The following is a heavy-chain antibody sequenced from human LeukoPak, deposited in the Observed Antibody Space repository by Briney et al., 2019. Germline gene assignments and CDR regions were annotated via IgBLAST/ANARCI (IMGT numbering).Heavy chain of an antibody. CDR1: GXTFSSFS. Sequence: GGSLRLSCAASGXTFSSFSMNWVRQAPGKGREWVSYISRSRSTIYYADSVKGRFTISRDNSKNTLYLQMNSLRAENTAVYYCAREGELSKNFDYWGQGTLVTVSS. D-gene: IGHD3-16*01. J-gene: IGHJ4*02. CDR3: AREGELSKNFDY. CDR2: ISRSRSTI. V-gene: IGHV3-48*01.